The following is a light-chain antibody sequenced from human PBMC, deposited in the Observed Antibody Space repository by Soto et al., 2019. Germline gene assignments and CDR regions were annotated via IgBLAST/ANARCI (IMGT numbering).Light chain of an antibody. CDR3: CSYTTTTAFYV. CDR2: EVI. CDR1: SSDVGKYDH. V-gene: IGLV2-14*01. J-gene: IGLJ1*01. Sequence: QSVLTQPPSASGSPGQSVTISCTGTSSDVGKYDHVSWFQHHPGKAPKLIIYEVINRPSGVSPRFSGSKSGNTASLTISGLQAEDEADYYCCSYTTTTAFYVFGTGTKVTVL.